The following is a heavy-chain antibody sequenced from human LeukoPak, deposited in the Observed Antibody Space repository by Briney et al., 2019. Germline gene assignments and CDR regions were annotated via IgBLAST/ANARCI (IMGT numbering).Heavy chain of an antibody. J-gene: IGHJ4*02. CDR2: ISYDGSNK. Sequence: GGSLRLSRAASGFTFDGYAMHWVRQAPGKGLEWVAVISYDGSNKYYADSVKGRFTISRDNSKNTLYLQMNSLRAEDTAVYYCASNIAAAGDYWGQGTLVTVSS. CDR1: GFTFDGYA. V-gene: IGHV3-30*03. CDR3: ASNIAAAGDY. D-gene: IGHD6-13*01.